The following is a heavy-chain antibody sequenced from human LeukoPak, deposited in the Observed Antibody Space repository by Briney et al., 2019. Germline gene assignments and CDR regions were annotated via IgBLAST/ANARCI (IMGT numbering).Heavy chain of an antibody. D-gene: IGHD3-22*01. V-gene: IGHV3-66*01. CDR3: AKVAFYDSSGFDY. CDR1: GFTVSSNY. CDR2: IHSGGNT. J-gene: IGHJ4*02. Sequence: GGSLRLSCAASGFTVSSNYMTWVRQAPGKGLEWVSGIHSGGNTYYADSVKGRFTISRDNSKNTLYLQVNSLRAEDSAVYYCAKVAFYDSSGFDYWGQGTLVTVSS.